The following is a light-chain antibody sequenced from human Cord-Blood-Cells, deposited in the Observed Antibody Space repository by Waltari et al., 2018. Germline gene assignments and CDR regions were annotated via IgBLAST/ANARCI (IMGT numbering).Light chain of an antibody. CDR1: QSVSSSY. J-gene: IGKJ4*01. CDR2: GAS. CDR3: QQYGSSPLT. Sequence: EIVLTQSPGTLSLSHGERATLYCRASQSVSSSYLAWYQQKPGQAPRLLIYGASSRATGIPDRFSGSGSGTDFTLTISRLEPEDFAVYYCQQYGSSPLTFGGGTKVEIK. V-gene: IGKV3-20*01.